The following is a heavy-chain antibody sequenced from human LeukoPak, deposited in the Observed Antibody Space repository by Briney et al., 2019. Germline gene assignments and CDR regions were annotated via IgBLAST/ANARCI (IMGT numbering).Heavy chain of an antibody. D-gene: IGHD5-18*01. CDR2: ISGSGSTT. J-gene: IGHJ2*01. Sequence: GGSLRLSCAASGFSLSDYYMSWIRQAPGKGLEWVSWVSFISGSGSTTYYADSVKGRFTISRDNAKKSLYLQMNSLSAEDTAVYYCARGGGYNSGYPRFFDLWGRGTLVTVSS. V-gene: IGHV3-11*01. CDR3: ARGGGYNSGYPRFFDL. CDR1: GFSLSDYY.